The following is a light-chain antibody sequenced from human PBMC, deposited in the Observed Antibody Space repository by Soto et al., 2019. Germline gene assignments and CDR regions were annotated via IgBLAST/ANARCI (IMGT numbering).Light chain of an antibody. Sequence: EIVMTQSPATLPVSPGQRATLSCRASQSVSSNLAWYQQKPSQAPRLLIYGASTRATGITTRFSGSAYGTAFTLTVSSVQSEDFAVYYCQQYNNWPRPFGQGTKLEIK. CDR1: QSVSSN. CDR2: GAS. J-gene: IGKJ2*01. CDR3: QQYNNWPRP. V-gene: IGKV3-15*01.